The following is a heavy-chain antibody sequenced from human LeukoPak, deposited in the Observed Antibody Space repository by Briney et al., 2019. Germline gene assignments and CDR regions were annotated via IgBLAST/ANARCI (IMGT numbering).Heavy chain of an antibody. CDR3: ARGPWSPGTSVVYYYYYGMDV. D-gene: IGHD6-13*01. J-gene: IGHJ6*02. Sequence: SETLSLTCTVSGGSISSYYWSWIRQPPGKGLEWIGYIYYSGSINYNPSLKSRVTISVDTSKNQFSLKLSSVTAADTAVYYCARGPWSPGTSVVYYYYYGMDVWGQGTTVTVSS. CDR1: GGSISSYY. CDR2: IYYSGSI. V-gene: IGHV4-59*08.